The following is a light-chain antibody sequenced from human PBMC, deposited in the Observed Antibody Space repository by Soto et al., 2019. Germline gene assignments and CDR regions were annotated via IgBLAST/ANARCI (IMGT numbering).Light chain of an antibody. J-gene: IGKJ3*01. CDR3: QHLNNYPPFT. CDR1: QDIQTY. V-gene: IGKV1-9*01. CDR2: GTF. Sequence: IPLTQSPSSLSASVGDRVSITCRASQDIQTYLAWYQQKRGEAPKLLISGTFTLQSGVPSRFNGSGSATDFTITISLLQPEDFSTYFCQHLNNYPPFTFGPGTKVDLE.